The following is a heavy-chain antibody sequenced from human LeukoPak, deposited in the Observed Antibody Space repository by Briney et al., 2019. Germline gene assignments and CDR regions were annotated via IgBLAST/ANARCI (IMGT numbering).Heavy chain of an antibody. CDR3: ARRITYYDFWSGYMGFDP. D-gene: IGHD3-3*01. Sequence: ASVKVSCKASGYTFTSYDINWVRQAPGQGLEWMGWISAYNGNTNYAQKLQGRVTMTTDTSTSTAYMELRSLRSDDTAVYYCARRITYYDFWSGYMGFDPWGQGTLVTVSS. J-gene: IGHJ5*02. V-gene: IGHV1-18*01. CDR2: ISAYNGNT. CDR1: GYTFTSYD.